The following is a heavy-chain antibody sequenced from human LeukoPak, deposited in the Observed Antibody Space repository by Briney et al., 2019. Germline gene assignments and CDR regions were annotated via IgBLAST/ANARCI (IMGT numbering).Heavy chain of an antibody. CDR1: GYTFTGYY. CDR3: AREAGLIEVLPAASNWFDP. D-gene: IGHD2-2*01. CDR2: INPNSGGT. Sequence: GASVKVSCKASGYTFTGYYMHWVREAPGQGLEWMGWINPNSGGTNYAQKFQGRVTMTRDTSISTVYMELSRLRSDDTAVYYCAREAGLIEVLPAASNWFDPWGQGTLVIVSS. J-gene: IGHJ5*02. V-gene: IGHV1-2*02.